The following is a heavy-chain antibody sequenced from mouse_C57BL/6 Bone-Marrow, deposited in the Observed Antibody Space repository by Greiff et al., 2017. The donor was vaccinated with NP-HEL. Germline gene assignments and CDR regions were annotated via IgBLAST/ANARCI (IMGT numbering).Heavy chain of an antibody. CDR2: IYPGSGST. Sequence: QVQLQQPGAELVKPGASVKMSCKASGYTFTSYWITWVKQRPGQGLEWIGDIYPGSGSTNYNEKFKSKATLTVDTSSSTAYMQLSSLTSEDSAVYYCARSLFYYYGSSTGYFDVWGTGTTVTVSS. J-gene: IGHJ1*03. CDR1: GYTFTSYW. CDR3: ARSLFYYYGSSTGYFDV. D-gene: IGHD1-1*01. V-gene: IGHV1-55*01.